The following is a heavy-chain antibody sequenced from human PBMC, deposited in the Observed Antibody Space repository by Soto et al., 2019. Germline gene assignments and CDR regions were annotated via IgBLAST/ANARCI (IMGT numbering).Heavy chain of an antibody. CDR1: GYTFTSYG. CDR3: ARWTDHDYGNPNAAD. CDR2: ISAYNGNT. Sequence: ASVKVSCKASGYTFTSYGISWVRQAPGQGLEWMGWISAYNGNTNYAQKLQGRVTMTTDTSTSTAYMELRSLRSDDTAVYYCARWTDHDYGNPNAADWGQGTLVTVSS. J-gene: IGHJ4*02. V-gene: IGHV1-18*04. D-gene: IGHD4-17*01.